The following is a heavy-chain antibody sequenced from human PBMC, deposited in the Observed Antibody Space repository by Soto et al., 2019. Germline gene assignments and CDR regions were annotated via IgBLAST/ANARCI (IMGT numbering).Heavy chain of an antibody. J-gene: IGHJ4*02. CDR2: ISYDGSNK. Sequence: QVQLVESGGGVVQPGRSLRLSCAASGFTFSSYGMHWVRQAPGKGLEWVAVISYDGSNKYYADSVKGRFTISRDNSKNTLYLQMNSLIAEDTAVYYCAKGSTAMSYFDYWCQGTLVTVSS. CDR3: AKGSTAMSYFDY. V-gene: IGHV3-30*18. CDR1: GFTFSSYG. D-gene: IGHD5-18*01.